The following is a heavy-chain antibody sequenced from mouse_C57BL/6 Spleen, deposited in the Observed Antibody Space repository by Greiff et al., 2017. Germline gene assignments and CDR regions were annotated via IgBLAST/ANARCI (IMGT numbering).Heavy chain of an antibody. V-gene: IGHV1-54*01. J-gene: IGHJ4*01. CDR1: GYAFTNYL. CDR3: ARKGGDYAMDY. CDR2: INPGSGGT. Sequence: QVQLQQSGAELVRPGTSVKVSCKASGYAFTNYLIEWVKQRPGQGLEWIGVINPGSGGTNYNEKFQGKATLTADKSSSTAYMQLSSLTSEDSAVYFCARKGGDYAMDYWGQGTSVTVSS.